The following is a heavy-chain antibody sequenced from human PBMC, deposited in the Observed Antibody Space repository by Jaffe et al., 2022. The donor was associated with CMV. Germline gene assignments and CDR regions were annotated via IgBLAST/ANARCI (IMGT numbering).Heavy chain of an antibody. CDR2: IWYDGSNK. Sequence: QVQLVESGGGVVQPGRSLRLSCAASGFTFSSYGMHWVRQAPGKGLEWVAVIWYDGSNKYYADSVKGRFTISRDNSKNTLYLQMNSLRAEDTAVYYCAREGLHYDFWSGYSYYYYYMDVWGKGTTVTVSS. J-gene: IGHJ6*03. CDR3: AREGLHYDFWSGYSYYYYYMDV. CDR1: GFTFSSYG. V-gene: IGHV3-33*08. D-gene: IGHD3-3*01.